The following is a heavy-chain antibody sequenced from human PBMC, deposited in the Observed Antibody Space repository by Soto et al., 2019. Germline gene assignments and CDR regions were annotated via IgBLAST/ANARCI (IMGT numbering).Heavy chain of an antibody. Sequence: SETLSLTCTVSGGSISSYYWSWIRQPPGKGLEWIGYIYYSGSTNYNPSLKSRVTISVDTSKNQFSLKLSSVTAADTAVYYCASPKIAFYNLFDPWGRGTLVTVSS. J-gene: IGHJ5*02. V-gene: IGHV4-59*08. CDR2: IYYSGST. CDR3: ASPKIAFYNLFDP. D-gene: IGHD3-3*02. CDR1: GGSISSYY.